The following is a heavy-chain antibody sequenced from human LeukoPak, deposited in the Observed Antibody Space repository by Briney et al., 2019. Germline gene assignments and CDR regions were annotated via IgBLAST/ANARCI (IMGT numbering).Heavy chain of an antibody. Sequence: SETLSLTCAVYGGSFSGYYWSWIRQPPGKGLEWIGEINHSGSTNYNPSLKSRVTISVDTSKNQFSLKLSSVTAADTAVYYCARLRGGYSGYDYYFDYWGQGTLVTVSS. CDR3: ARLRGGYSGYDYYFDY. CDR2: INHSGST. J-gene: IGHJ4*02. CDR1: GGSFSGYY. V-gene: IGHV4-34*01. D-gene: IGHD5-12*01.